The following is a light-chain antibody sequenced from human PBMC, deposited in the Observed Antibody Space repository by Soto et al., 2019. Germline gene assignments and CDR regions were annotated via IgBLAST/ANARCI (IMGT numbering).Light chain of an antibody. CDR1: QSVTSD. V-gene: IGKV3-15*01. Sequence: TVMTQSLVTLSVSPGERATLSCRASQSVTSDLAWYQQKPGQPPRLLIFGASTRATGVPARFIGSGSGTEFTLTISSLQSEDLGLYYCHQYNNFWTFGQGTKVDIK. CDR2: GAS. CDR3: HQYNNFWT. J-gene: IGKJ1*01.